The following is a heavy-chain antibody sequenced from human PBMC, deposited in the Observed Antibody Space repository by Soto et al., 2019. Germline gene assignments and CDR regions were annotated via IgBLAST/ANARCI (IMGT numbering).Heavy chain of an antibody. D-gene: IGHD3-9*01. CDR2: IIPILGIA. J-gene: IGHJ3*02. V-gene: IGHV1-69*04. CDR1: GGTFSSYT. CDR3: ARDFPVSYDILTGYYDAFDI. Sequence: SVKVSCKASGGTFSSYTISWVRQAPGQGLEWMGRIIPILGIANYAQKLQGRVTITADKSTSTAYMELSSLRSEDTAVYYCARDFPVSYDILTGYYDAFDIWGQGTMVTVSS.